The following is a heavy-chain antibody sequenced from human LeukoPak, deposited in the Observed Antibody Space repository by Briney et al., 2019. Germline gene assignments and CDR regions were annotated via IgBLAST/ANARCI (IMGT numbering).Heavy chain of an antibody. CDR1: GYTFTGYY. V-gene: IGHV1-2*02. D-gene: IGHD3-3*01. CDR3: ARVIYDFWSGYSPDSRYYFDY. CDR2: INPNSGGT. J-gene: IGHJ4*02. Sequence: PVASVKVSCKASGYTFTGYYMHWVRQAPGQGLEWMGWINPNSGGTNYAQKFQGRVTMTRDTSISTAYMELSRLRSDDTAVYYCARVIYDFWSGYSPDSRYYFDYWGQGTLVTVSS.